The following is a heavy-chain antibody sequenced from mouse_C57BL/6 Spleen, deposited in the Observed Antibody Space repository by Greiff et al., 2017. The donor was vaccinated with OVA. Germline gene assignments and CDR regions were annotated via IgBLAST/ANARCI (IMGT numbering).Heavy chain of an antibody. D-gene: IGHD1-1*01. CDR2: IYPGSGST. J-gene: IGHJ3*01. CDR1: GYTFTSYW. CDR3: ARDGSSYEAWFAD. Sequence: QVQLQQPGAELVKPGASVKMSCKASGYTFTSYWITWVKQRPGQGLEWIGDIYPGSGSTNYNEKFKSKATLTVDTSSRTAYMQLSSLTSEDSAVYYCARDGSSYEAWFADWGQGTLVTVSA. V-gene: IGHV1-55*01.